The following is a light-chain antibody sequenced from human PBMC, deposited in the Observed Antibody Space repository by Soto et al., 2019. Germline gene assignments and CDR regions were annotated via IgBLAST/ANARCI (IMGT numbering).Light chain of an antibody. CDR3: QQSNSYPLT. Sequence: DIQMTQSPSTLSASVGDRVTITCRASQSISVWLAWYQQKPGKAPNLLIYKASTLESGVPSRFSGSGSGTEFTLTISSLQPDDFATYYCQQSNSYPLTFGGGTKVEIK. CDR1: QSISVW. CDR2: KAS. V-gene: IGKV1-5*03. J-gene: IGKJ4*01.